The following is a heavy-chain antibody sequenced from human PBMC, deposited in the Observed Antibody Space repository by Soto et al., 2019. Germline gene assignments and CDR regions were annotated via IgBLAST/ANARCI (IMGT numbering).Heavy chain of an antibody. CDR2: IYYSGST. V-gene: IGHV4-59*01. CDR1: GGSISIYY. CDR3: AREWSAYDF. Sequence: ASDTLSLTCTVSGGSISIYYWSWIRQPPGKGLEWIGYIYYSGSTNYNPSLKSRVTISVDTSKNQFSLKLSSVTAADTAVYYCAREWSAYDFWGQGILVTVSS. J-gene: IGHJ4*02. D-gene: IGHD3-3*01.